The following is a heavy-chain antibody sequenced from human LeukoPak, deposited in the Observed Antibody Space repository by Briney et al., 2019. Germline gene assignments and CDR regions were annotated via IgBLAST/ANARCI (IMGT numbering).Heavy chain of an antibody. J-gene: IGHJ4*02. CDR2: ISSNGGST. CDR1: GFTFSSYA. CDR3: ARVSSLPEPLIDY. D-gene: IGHD1-14*01. V-gene: IGHV3-64*01. Sequence: GGSLRLSCAASGFTFSSYAMHWVRQAPGKGLEYVSAISSNGGSTYYANSVKDRFTISRDNSKNTLYLQMGSLRAEDMAAYYCARVSSLPEPLIDYWGQGTLVTVSS.